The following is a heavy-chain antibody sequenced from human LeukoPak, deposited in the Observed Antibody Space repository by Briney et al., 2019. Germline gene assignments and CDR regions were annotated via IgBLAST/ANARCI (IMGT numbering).Heavy chain of an antibody. D-gene: IGHD3-10*01. Sequence: PGGSLSLSCAASGFTFSSYAMSWVRQAPGKGLEWVAFIRYDGSNKYYADSVKGRFTISRDNSKNTLYLQMNSLRAEDTAVYYCAKDFHYYYGSGSYLDAFDIWGQGTMVTVSS. V-gene: IGHV3-30*02. CDR1: GFTFSSYA. CDR3: AKDFHYYYGSGSYLDAFDI. CDR2: IRYDGSNK. J-gene: IGHJ3*02.